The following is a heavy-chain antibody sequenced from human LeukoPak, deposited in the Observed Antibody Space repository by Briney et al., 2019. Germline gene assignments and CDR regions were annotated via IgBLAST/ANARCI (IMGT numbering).Heavy chain of an antibody. V-gene: IGHV1-69*06. CDR2: IMPISGTA. CDR3: ASGRTDIVVVPATLRNYYFDY. Sequence: GASVKVSCKASGGTFSSYDISWVRQAPGQGLEWMGGIMPISGTANYAQKFQGSVTITADKPTNTAYMELSSLRSEDTAVYYCASGRTDIVVVPATLRNYYFDYWGQGTLVTVSS. D-gene: IGHD2-2*01. CDR1: GGTFSSYD. J-gene: IGHJ4*02.